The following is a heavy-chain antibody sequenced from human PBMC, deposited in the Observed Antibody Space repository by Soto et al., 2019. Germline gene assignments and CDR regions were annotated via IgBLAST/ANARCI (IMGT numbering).Heavy chain of an antibody. D-gene: IGHD1-1*01. Sequence: EVQLVESGGGLVQPGGSLRLSCAASGFTFSSSEMNWVRQAPGKGLEWVSYISTSSSSIYYADSVKGRFTISRDNAKNSLSLQMNSLRAEDTAVYYCARATSVFSAFDFWGQGTMVTVSS. CDR3: ARATSVFSAFDF. CDR1: GFTFSSSE. V-gene: IGHV3-48*03. J-gene: IGHJ3*01. CDR2: ISTSSSSI.